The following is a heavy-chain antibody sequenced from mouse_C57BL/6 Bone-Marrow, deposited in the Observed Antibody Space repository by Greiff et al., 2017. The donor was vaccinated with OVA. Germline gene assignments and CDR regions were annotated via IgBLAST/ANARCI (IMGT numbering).Heavy chain of an antibody. D-gene: IGHD1-1*01. J-gene: IGHJ1*03. CDR1: GYSITSGYY. CDR2: ISYDGSN. CDR3: ARDMLLSSSYWYFDV. Sequence: EVKLQESGPGLVKPSQSLSLTCSVTGYSITSGYYWNWIRQFPGNKLEWMGYISYDGSNNYNPSLKNRISITRDTSKNQFFLKLNSVTTEDTATYYCARDMLLSSSYWYFDVWGTGTTVTVSS. V-gene: IGHV3-6*01.